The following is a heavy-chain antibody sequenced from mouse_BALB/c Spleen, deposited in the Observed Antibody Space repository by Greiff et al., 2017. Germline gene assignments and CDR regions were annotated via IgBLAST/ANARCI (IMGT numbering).Heavy chain of an antibody. CDR3: ARERGLRPHFDY. CDR1: GFTFSSYA. CDR2: ISSGGST. D-gene: IGHD1-2*01. V-gene: IGHV5-6-5*01. Sequence: VQLKESGGGLVKPGGSLKLSCAASGFTFSSYAMSWVRQTPEKRLEWVASISSGGSTYYPDSVKGRFTISRDNARNILYLQMSSLRSEDTAMYYCARERGLRPHFDYWGQGTTLTVSS. J-gene: IGHJ2*01.